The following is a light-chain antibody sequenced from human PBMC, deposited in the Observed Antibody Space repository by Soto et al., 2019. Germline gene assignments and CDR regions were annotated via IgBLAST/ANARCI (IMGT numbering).Light chain of an antibody. J-gene: IGLJ1*01. CDR3: AAWDSSHRALV. CDR1: SSDVGGYDY. CDR2: EVS. V-gene: IGLV2-8*01. Sequence: QSALTQPPSASGSPGQSVTISCTGTSSDVGGYDYVSWYQQHPGKAPKVMIFEVSKRPSGVPDRFSGSKSANTASLTVSGLQAEDEADYYCAAWDSSHRALVFGTGTKVTVL.